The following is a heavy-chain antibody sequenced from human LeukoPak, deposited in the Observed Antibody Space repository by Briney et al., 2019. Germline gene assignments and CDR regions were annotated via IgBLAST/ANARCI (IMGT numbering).Heavy chain of an antibody. CDR2: IIPIFGTA. V-gene: IGHV1-69*01. CDR1: GGTFSSYA. D-gene: IGHD3-3*01. Sequence: SVKVSCKASGGTFSSYAISWVRQAPGQGLEWMGGIIPIFGTANYAQKFQGRVTITADESTSTAYMELSSLRSEDTAVYYCAREGYDFWSGPIGYYYYMDVWGKGTTVIVSS. J-gene: IGHJ6*03. CDR3: AREGYDFWSGPIGYYYYMDV.